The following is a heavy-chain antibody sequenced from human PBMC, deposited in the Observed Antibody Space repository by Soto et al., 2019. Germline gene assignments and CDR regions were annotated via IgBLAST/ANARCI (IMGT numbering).Heavy chain of an antibody. CDR2: IYSGGST. V-gene: IGHV3-53*01. CDR3: ARAKVVAAKRTTYYFDY. D-gene: IGHD2-15*01. J-gene: IGHJ4*02. CDR1: GFTVSSNY. Sequence: LRLSCAASGFTVSSNYMSWVRQAPGKGLEWVSVIYSGGSTYYADSVKGRFTISRDNSKNTLYLQMNSLRAEDTAVYYCARAKVVAAKRTTYYFDYWGQGTLVTVSS.